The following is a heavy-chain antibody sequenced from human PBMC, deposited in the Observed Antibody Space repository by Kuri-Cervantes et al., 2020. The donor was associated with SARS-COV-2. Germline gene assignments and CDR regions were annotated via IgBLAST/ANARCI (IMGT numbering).Heavy chain of an antibody. CDR2: ISGSGGST. CDR3: AKDSIVVVVPAAKDY. D-gene: IGHD2-2*01. V-gene: IGHV3-23*01. CDR1: GFTFSSYA. J-gene: IGHJ4*02. Sequence: GESLKISCAASGFTFSSYAMSWVRQAPGKGLEWVSAISGSGGSTYYADSVKGRFTISRDNSKNTLYLQMNSLRAQDTAVYYRAKDSIVVVVPAAKDYWGQGTLVTVSS.